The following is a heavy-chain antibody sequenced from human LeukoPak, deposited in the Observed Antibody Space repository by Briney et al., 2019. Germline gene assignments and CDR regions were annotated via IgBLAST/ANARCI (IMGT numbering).Heavy chain of an antibody. D-gene: IGHD2-2*01. J-gene: IGHJ6*03. CDR3: ARGIVVPAATRLYYYYYYMDV. CDR2: IYTSGST. V-gene: IGHV4-61*02. Sequence: PSQTLSLACTVSGGFISSGSYYWSWIRQPAGKGLEWIGRIYTSGSTNYNPSLKSRVTISVDTSKNQLSLKLSSVTAADTAVYYCARGIVVPAATRLYYYYYYMDVWGKGTTVTVSS. CDR1: GGFISSGSYY.